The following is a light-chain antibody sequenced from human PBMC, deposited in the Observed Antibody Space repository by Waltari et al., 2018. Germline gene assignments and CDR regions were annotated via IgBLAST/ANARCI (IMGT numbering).Light chain of an antibody. V-gene: IGKV2-28*01. Sequence: DIVMTQSPLSLPVPAAEPASITCSSSQRLLHPNGNYFFDWYLQQAGQSPQLLIYWGSNRASGVPDRFSASASGTDFTLKISRVEAEDVGVYYCMQALHTPYTFGQGTKLEIQ. CDR3: MQALHTPYT. CDR1: QRLLHPNGNYF. CDR2: WGS. J-gene: IGKJ2*01.